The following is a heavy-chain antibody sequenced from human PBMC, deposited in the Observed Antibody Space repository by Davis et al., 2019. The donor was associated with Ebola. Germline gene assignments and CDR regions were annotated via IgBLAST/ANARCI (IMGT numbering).Heavy chain of an antibody. Sequence: ASVKVSCKASGYTFTAYYMHWVRQAPGQGLEWMGWINPNSGGTNYAQKFQGRVTMTRDTSISTAYMELSRLRSEDTAVYYCARTHSSSNWFDPWGQGTLVTVSS. CDR1: GYTFTAYY. D-gene: IGHD6-6*01. V-gene: IGHV1-2*02. CDR3: ARTHSSSNWFDP. CDR2: INPNSGGT. J-gene: IGHJ5*02.